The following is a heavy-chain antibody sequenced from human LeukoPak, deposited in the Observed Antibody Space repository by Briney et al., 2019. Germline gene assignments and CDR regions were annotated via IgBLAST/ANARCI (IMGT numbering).Heavy chain of an antibody. CDR1: GFTFSSYA. CDR2: ISGSGGST. V-gene: IGHV3-23*01. D-gene: IGHD2-15*01. Sequence: GGSLRLSCAASGFTFSSYAMSWVRQAPGKGLEWVSAISGSGGSTYYADSVKGRFTISRDNSKNTLYLQMNSLRAEDTAVYYCAREYCSGGSCYYYMDVWGKGTTVTVSS. J-gene: IGHJ6*03. CDR3: AREYCSGGSCYYYMDV.